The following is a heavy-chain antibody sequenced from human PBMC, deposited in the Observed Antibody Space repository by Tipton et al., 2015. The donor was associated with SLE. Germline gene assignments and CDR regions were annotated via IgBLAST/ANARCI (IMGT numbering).Heavy chain of an antibody. D-gene: IGHD3-16*01. Sequence: SLRLSCTVSGCSNSRYYWCWIRQAPGKGLEWVSYIISSGSTIYYADSVKGRFNLSRDNAKNSLYLQMNSLRAEDTAVYYCARKGGFSHNGDDYWGQGTLVTVSS. CDR2: IISSGSTI. CDR1: GCSNSRYY. CDR3: ARKGGFSHNGDDY. V-gene: IGHV3-11*04. J-gene: IGHJ4*02.